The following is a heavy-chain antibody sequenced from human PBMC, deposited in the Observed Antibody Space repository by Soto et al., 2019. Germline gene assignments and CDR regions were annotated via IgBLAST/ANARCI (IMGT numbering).Heavy chain of an antibody. CDR2: IYYSGST. J-gene: IGHJ6*02. V-gene: IGHV4-59*12. CDR3: ARRTYDGLDV. Sequence: TSETLSLTCTVSGGSISSYYWSWIRQPPGKGLEWIGYIYYSGSTNYNPSLKSRVTISVDTSKNQFSLKLSFVTAADTAVYYCARRTYDGLDVWGQGTTVTVSS. CDR1: GGSISSYY. D-gene: IGHD3-3*01.